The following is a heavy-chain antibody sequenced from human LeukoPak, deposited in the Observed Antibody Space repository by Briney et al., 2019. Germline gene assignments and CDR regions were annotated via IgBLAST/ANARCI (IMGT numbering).Heavy chain of an antibody. CDR1: GYTFTSYY. D-gene: IGHD3-22*01. CDR3: ARIYYDSSGYHEQDFVY. J-gene: IGHJ4*02. Sequence: GASVKVSCKASGYTFTSYYMHWVRQAPGQGLEWMGIINPSGGSTSYAQKFQGRVTMTRDTSTSTVYMELSSLRAEDTAVYYCARIYYDSSGYHEQDFVYWGQGTLVTVSS. CDR2: INPSGGST. V-gene: IGHV1-46*01.